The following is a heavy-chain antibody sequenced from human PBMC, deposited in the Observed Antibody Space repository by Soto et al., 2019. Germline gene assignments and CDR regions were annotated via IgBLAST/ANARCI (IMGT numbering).Heavy chain of an antibody. J-gene: IGHJ6*01. V-gene: IGHV1-69*01. D-gene: IGHD3-10*01. CDR2: IIPIFGTA. CDR3: ARSLITMVRGVAYYYYDGRVV. CDR1: GGTFSSYA. Sequence: QVQLVQSGAEVKKPGSSVKVSCKASGGTFSSYAISWVRQAPGQGLEWMGGIIPIFGTANYAQKFQGRVTITADESTSTAYMELSSMRYEDTAVYYCARSLITMVRGVAYYYYDGRVVWGQGTTVTVSS.